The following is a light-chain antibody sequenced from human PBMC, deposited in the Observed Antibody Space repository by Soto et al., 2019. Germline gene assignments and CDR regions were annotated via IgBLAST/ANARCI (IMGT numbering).Light chain of an antibody. Sequence: EILLTQSPGTLCLSTGERATLSCRASQSISSSYLSWYQLKPGQAPRLLIYGASSRATGIPDRFSGSGSGTDFTLTISRLEPEDFAVYYCQQYGYSFRAFGQGTKVEL. CDR2: GAS. V-gene: IGKV3-20*01. CDR1: QSISSSY. CDR3: QQYGYSFRA. J-gene: IGKJ1*01.